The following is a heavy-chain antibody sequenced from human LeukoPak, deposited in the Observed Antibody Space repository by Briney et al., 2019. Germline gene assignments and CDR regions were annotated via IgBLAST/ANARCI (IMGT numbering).Heavy chain of an antibody. CDR1: GFTFSSYE. J-gene: IGHJ4*02. D-gene: IGHD3-16*02. CDR3: ARRYVWGSYRYADDY. CDR2: IGSSGSTI. Sequence: GGSLRLSCAASGFTFSSYEMNWVRQAPGKGLEWVSYIGSSGSTIYYADSVKGRFTISRDNAKNSLYLQMNSLRAEDTAVYYCARRYVWGSYRYADDYWGQGTLVTVSS. V-gene: IGHV3-48*03.